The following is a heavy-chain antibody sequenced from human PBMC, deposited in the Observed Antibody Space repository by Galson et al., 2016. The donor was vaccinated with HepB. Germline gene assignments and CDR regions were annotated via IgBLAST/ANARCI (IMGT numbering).Heavy chain of an antibody. Sequence: SLRLSCAVPGITFSNYWMTWVRQAPGKGLQWVSDITPTGDSTYYADPVTGRFTISRDNSKNTLYLQMNSLRVEDTAVYYCTKAKTRVGSAYDYWGRGTLVTVSS. CDR2: ITPTGDST. CDR1: GITFSNYW. D-gene: IGHD4-23*01. V-gene: IGHV3-23*01. J-gene: IGHJ4*02. CDR3: TKAKTRVGSAYDY.